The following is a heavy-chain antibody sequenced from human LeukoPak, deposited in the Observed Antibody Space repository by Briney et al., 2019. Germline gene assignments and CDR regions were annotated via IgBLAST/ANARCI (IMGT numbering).Heavy chain of an antibody. V-gene: IGHV1-46*01. CDR1: GYTFTSYY. Sequence: GASVKVSCKASGYTFTSYYMHWLRQAPGQGLEWMGIINPSGGSTSYAQKFQGKVTMTRDTSTSTVYMELSSLRSEDTAVYYCARPRMVMGSSWPLFDYWGQGTLVTVSS. J-gene: IGHJ4*02. CDR2: INPSGGST. D-gene: IGHD6-13*01. CDR3: ARPRMVMGSSWPLFDY.